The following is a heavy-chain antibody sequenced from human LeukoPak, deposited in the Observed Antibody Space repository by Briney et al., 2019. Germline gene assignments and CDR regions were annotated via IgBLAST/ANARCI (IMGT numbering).Heavy chain of an antibody. D-gene: IGHD5-12*01. CDR2: INAGNGNT. V-gene: IGHV1-3*01. CDR3: ARRSGYDLCYFDY. J-gene: IGHJ4*02. CDR1: GYTFTSYA. Sequence: ASVKVSCRASGYTFTSYAMHWVRQAPGQRLEWMGWINAGNGNTKYSQKFQGRVTITRDTSASTAYMELSSLRSEDTAVYYCARRSGYDLCYFDYWGQGTLVTVSS.